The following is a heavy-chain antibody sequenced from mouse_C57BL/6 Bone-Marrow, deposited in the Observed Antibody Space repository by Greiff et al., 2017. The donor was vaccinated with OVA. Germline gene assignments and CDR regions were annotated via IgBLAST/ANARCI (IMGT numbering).Heavy chain of an antibody. V-gene: IGHV5-12*01. CDR3: ATNTGYFDV. J-gene: IGHJ1*03. CDR1: GFTFSDYY. CDR2: ISNGGGST. D-gene: IGHD1-1*01. Sequence: EVKVEESGGGLVQPGGSLKLSCAASGFTFSDYYMSWVRQTPEKRLEGVAYISNGGGSTYYPDPVKGRFTLSRDNAKNTLYLQMSRLKSEDTAMYYCATNTGYFDVWGTGTTVTVSS.